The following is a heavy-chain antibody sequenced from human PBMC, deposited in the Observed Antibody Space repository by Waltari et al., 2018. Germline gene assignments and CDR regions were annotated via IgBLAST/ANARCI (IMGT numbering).Heavy chain of an antibody. CDR3: ALTAGPTEVDYFDY. Sequence: EVQLVESGGGLVQPGGSLRLSCAASGFTFSSYWMSWVRQAPGKGLEWVANIKQDGSEKYYVDSVKGRFTISRDNAKNSLYLQMNSLRAADTAVYYCALTAGPTEVDYFDYWGQGTLVTVSS. CDR1: GFTFSSYW. D-gene: IGHD1-7*01. V-gene: IGHV3-7*01. J-gene: IGHJ4*02. CDR2: IKQDGSEK.